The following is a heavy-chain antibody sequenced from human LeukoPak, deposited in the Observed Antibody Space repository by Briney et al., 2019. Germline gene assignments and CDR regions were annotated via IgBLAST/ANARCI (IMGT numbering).Heavy chain of an antibody. D-gene: IGHD6-19*01. Sequence: TGGSLRLSCAASGFSFSSYLMIWVRQAPGKGLDWVANINQDGSEQHHVDSVKGRFTISRDNAKISLYLQMNSLRAEDTAVYYCAKIQGWFNGAFHIGGQGTMVTVSS. CDR2: INQDGSEQ. CDR1: GFSFSSYL. CDR3: AKIQGWFNGAFHI. J-gene: IGHJ3*02. V-gene: IGHV3-7*03.